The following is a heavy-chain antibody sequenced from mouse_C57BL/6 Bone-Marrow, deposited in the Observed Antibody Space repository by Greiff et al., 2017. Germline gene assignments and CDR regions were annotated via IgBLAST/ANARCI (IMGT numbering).Heavy chain of an antibody. V-gene: IGHV2-2*01. CDR3: AGIYCYAMDY. CDR1: GFSLTSYG. Sequence: QVHVKQSGPGLVQPSQSLSITCTASGFSLTSYGVHWVRQSPGKGLEWLGVIWSGGSTDYNAAFISRLSISKDNSKSQVFFKMNRLQADDTAIYYCAGIYCYAMDYWGQGTSVTVSS. CDR2: IWSGGST. J-gene: IGHJ4*01. D-gene: IGHD2-1*01.